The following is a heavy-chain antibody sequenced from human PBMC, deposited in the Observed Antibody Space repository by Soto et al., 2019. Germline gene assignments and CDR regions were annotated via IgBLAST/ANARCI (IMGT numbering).Heavy chain of an antibody. J-gene: IGHJ4*02. CDR3: AKAFEQLVFNFDY. CDR2: ISGSGGST. CDR1: GFTFSSYA. V-gene: IGHV3-23*01. D-gene: IGHD6-6*01. Sequence: EVQLLESGGGLVQPGGSLRLSCAASGFTFSSYAMSWVRQAPGKGLEWVSAISGSGGSTYYADSVKGRFTISRDNSKNTVYLQMNSQRPEDTAVYYCAKAFEQLVFNFDYWGQGTLVTVSS.